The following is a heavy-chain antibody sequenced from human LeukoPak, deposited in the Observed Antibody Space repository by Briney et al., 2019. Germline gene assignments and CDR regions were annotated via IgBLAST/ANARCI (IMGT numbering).Heavy chain of an antibody. CDR2: ISGSGGST. CDR3: AKSHSSGAYYYGMDV. D-gene: IGHD6-19*01. J-gene: IGHJ6*02. Sequence: GGSLRLSCAASGFTFSSYAMSWVRQAPGKGLEWVSAISGSGGSTYYADSVKGRFTISRDNSKNTLYLQMSSLRAEDTAVYYCAKSHSSGAYYYGMDVWGQGTTVTVSS. V-gene: IGHV3-23*01. CDR1: GFTFSSYA.